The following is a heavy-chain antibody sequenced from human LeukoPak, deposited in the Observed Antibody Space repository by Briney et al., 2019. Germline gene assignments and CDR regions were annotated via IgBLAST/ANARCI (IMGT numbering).Heavy chain of an antibody. CDR2: FSGGGGDT. D-gene: IGHD3-10*02. CDR3: ARDLHYYVAMDV. Sequence: PGGSLRLSCAASGFSFSSYAMSWVRQPPGKGLEWVSSFSGGGGDTYYADSVKGRFTIPRDNSKNTLCLQMNSLRVEDTAVYYCARDLHYYVAMDVWGQGTTVTVSS. CDR1: GFSFSSYA. J-gene: IGHJ6*02. V-gene: IGHV3-23*01.